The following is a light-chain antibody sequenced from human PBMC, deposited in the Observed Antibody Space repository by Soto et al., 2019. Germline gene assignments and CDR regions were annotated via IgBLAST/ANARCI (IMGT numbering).Light chain of an antibody. J-gene: IGLJ3*02. Sequence: QSVLTQPRSVSGSPGQSVTISCTGTNSDVGGYNYVSWYQQYPGKAPKLMISGVSERPSGVPDRFSGSKSGNTASLTISGLQAEDEADYYCCSRVETDTWVFGGG. CDR2: GVS. CDR3: CSRVETDTWV. CDR1: NSDVGGYNY. V-gene: IGLV2-11*01.